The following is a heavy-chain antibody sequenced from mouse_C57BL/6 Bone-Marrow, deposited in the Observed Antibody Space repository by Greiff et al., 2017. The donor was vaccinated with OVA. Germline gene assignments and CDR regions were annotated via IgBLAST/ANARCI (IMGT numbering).Heavy chain of an antibody. V-gene: IGHV14-1*01. CDR2: IDPEDGDT. CDR1: GFNIKDYY. CDR3: TTPYGSSYLWYFDV. D-gene: IGHD1-1*01. J-gene: IGHJ1*03. Sequence: EVQVVESGAELVRPGASVKLSCTASGFNIKDYYMHWVKQRPEQGLEWIGRIDPEDGDTEYAPKFQGKATMTADTSSNTAYLQLSSLTSEDTAVYYCTTPYGSSYLWYFDVWGTGTTVTVSS.